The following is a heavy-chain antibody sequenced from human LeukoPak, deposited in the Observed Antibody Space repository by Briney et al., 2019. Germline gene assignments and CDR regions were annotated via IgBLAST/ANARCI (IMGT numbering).Heavy chain of an antibody. D-gene: IGHD6-13*01. CDR1: GFTFSSYW. J-gene: IGHJ6*03. V-gene: IGHV3-74*01. CDR3: ARVGSVGSWYFRLDYYYYMDV. Sequence: GGSLRLSCAASGFTFSSYWMHWVRQAPGKGLVWVSRINSDGSSTSYADSVKGRFTISRDNAKNTLYLQMNSLRAEDTAVYYCARVGSVGSWYFRLDYYYYMDVWGKGTTVTVSS. CDR2: INSDGSST.